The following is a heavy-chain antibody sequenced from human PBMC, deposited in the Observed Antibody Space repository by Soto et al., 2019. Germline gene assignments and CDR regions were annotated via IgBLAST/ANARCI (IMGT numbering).Heavy chain of an antibody. D-gene: IGHD2-15*01. CDR2: ISGSGGRT. CDR1: GFAFSNYG. Sequence: PGGSLRLSCAASGFAFSNYGMSWVRQAPGKGLEWVSSISGSGGRTYYADSVKGRFTISRDNSKNTLYLQTDSLRAEDTAFYYCAKSDCSGGSCYFPFDCWGPGTLVTVSS. V-gene: IGHV3-23*01. J-gene: IGHJ4*02. CDR3: AKSDCSGGSCYFPFDC.